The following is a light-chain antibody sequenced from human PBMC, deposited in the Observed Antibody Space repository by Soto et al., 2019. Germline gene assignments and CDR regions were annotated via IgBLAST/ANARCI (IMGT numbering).Light chain of an antibody. Sequence: EVVLTQSPATLSLSPGESATLSCSADQSVSGFLGWYQQKLGRAPRLLIHGATTRATGIPARFSGSGSGTEFTINISSMQSEDFAVYYCQKYTNWPRKFGKGTKVDLK. V-gene: IGKV3-15*01. J-gene: IGKJ1*01. CDR1: QSVSGF. CDR2: GAT. CDR3: QKYTNWPRK.